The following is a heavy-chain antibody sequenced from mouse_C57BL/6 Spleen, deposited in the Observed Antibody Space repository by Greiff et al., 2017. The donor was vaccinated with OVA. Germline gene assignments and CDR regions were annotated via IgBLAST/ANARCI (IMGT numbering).Heavy chain of an antibody. V-gene: IGHV1-80*01. CDR3: ARSKGNFLEYFDV. J-gene: IGHJ1*03. Sequence: QVQLKESGAELVKPGASVKISCKASGYAFSSYWMNWVKQRPGKGLEWIGQIYPGDGDTNYNGKFKGKATLTADKSSSTAYMQLSSLTSEDSAVYFCARSKGNFLEYFDVWGTGTTVTVSS. CDR1: GYAFSSYW. CDR2: IYPGDGDT. D-gene: IGHD2-1*01.